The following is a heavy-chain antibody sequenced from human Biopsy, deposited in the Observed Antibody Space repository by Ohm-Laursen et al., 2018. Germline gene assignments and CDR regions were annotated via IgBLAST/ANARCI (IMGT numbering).Heavy chain of an antibody. CDR3: ARDRGYYSDRTVPGYFDL. Sequence: TLSLTCTVSGGFISTYYWNWIRQLAGKALEWIGRIYYTGSTDYNPSLQSRVTISVDTSKNHFSLRLRSVTPADTAIYYCARDRGYYSDRTVPGYFDLWGRGTLVTVSS. J-gene: IGHJ2*01. V-gene: IGHV4-4*07. CDR1: GGFISTYY. D-gene: IGHD3-22*01. CDR2: IYYTGST.